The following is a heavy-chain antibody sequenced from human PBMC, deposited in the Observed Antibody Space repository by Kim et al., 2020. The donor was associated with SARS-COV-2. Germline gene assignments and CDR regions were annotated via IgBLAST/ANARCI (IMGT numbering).Heavy chain of an antibody. J-gene: IGHJ1*01. D-gene: IGHD4-17*01. V-gene: IGHV4-4*07. CDR1: GGSISNYY. CDR2: IYSSGST. CDR3: TRDGFYGDIAAQEYFQH. Sequence: SETLSLTCAVSGGSISNYYWSWIRQPAGKGLEWIGRIYSSGSTNYNPSLKSRVRMSVDTSKNQFSLKLSSVTAADTAVYYCTRDGFYGDIAAQEYFQHWGQGTLVTVSS.